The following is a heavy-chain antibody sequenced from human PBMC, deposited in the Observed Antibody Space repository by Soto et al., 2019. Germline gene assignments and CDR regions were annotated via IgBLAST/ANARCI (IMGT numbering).Heavy chain of an antibody. CDR2: ISSGST. CDR1: GGSSSGWY. Sequence: QVRLQQWGAGLLKPSETLFLTCAVYGGSSSGWYWTWIRQSPMKGLEWIGEISSGSTNYNPSLKSRVTISAETSKNQFSLKLSSVTAADTAIYFCARGPYSRGVGATNPSHWGQGTLVTVS. D-gene: IGHD1-26*01. J-gene: IGHJ4*02. CDR3: ARGPYSRGVGATNPSH. V-gene: IGHV4-34*01.